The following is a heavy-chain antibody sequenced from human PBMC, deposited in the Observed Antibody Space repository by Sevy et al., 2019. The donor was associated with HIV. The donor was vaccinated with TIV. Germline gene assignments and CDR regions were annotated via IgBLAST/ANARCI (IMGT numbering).Heavy chain of an antibody. Sequence: ASVKVSCKVSGYTLTELSMHWVRQAPGKGLEWMGSFDPEDGETIYAQKFQGRVTMTEDTFKDTANIELSSLRSEDAAVYYCATTKDYYDSSGSPFDYWGQGTLVTVSS. CDR1: GYTLTELS. D-gene: IGHD3-22*01. CDR2: FDPEDGET. V-gene: IGHV1-24*01. CDR3: ATTKDYYDSSGSPFDY. J-gene: IGHJ4*02.